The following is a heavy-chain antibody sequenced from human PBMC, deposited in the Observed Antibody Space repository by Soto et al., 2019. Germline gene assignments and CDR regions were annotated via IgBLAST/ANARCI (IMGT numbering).Heavy chain of an antibody. D-gene: IGHD2-8*01. J-gene: IGHJ4*02. CDR1: GFTFSDHY. Sequence: GGSLRLSCAASGFTFSDHYMDWFRQAPGKGLEWVGRIRNKAKSYTTEYAASVKGRFTVSRDDSKNSTYLQMNSLKTEDTAVYYCARTWVTIGYSLDYSGQGTLVTVFS. V-gene: IGHV3-72*01. CDR3: ARTWVTIGYSLDY. CDR2: IRNKAKSYTT.